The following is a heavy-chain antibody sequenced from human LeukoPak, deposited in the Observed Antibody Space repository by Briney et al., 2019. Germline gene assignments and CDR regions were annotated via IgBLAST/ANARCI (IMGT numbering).Heavy chain of an antibody. V-gene: IGHV5-51*01. CDR2: IYPGDSDT. CDR1: GYSFTSYW. Sequence: GESLQISCQGSGYSFTSYWIGWVRQMPGKGLEWMGNIYPGDSDTRYSPSFQGQVTISADKSISTAYLQWSSLKASDTAMYYCARPYCGGDCYSGTWGQGTLVTVSS. J-gene: IGHJ4*02. D-gene: IGHD2-21*02. CDR3: ARPYCGGDCYSGT.